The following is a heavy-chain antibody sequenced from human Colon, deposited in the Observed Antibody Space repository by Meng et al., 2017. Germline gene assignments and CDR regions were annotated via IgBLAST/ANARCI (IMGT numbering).Heavy chain of an antibody. CDR1: GGSVSSGSYY. J-gene: IGHJ5*02. Sequence: SETLSLTCTVSGGSVSSGSYYWSWIRQPPGKGLEWIGYIYYSGSTNYNPSLKSRVTISVDTSKNQFSLKLTSVTTADTAVYYCAKFSGSWRKWFDPWGPGTLVTVSS. V-gene: IGHV4-61*01. CDR3: AKFSGSWRKWFDP. CDR2: IYYSGST. D-gene: IGHD1-26*01.